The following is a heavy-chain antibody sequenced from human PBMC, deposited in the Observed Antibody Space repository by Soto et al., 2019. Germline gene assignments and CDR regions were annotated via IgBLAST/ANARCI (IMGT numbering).Heavy chain of an antibody. CDR2: ISYDGSNK. D-gene: IGHD3-9*01. CDR3: AKDLGDVLRYFDWINPLDY. Sequence: PGGSLRLSYAASGFTFSSYGMHWVRQAPGKGLEWVAVISYDGSNKYYADSVKGRFTISRDNSKNTLYLQMNSLRAEDTAVYYCAKDLGDVLRYFDWINPLDYWGQGTLVTVSS. CDR1: GFTFSSYG. V-gene: IGHV3-30*18. J-gene: IGHJ4*02.